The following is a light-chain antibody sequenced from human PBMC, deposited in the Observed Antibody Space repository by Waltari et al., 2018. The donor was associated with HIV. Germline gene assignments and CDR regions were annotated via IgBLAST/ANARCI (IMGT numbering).Light chain of an antibody. Sequence: DIVLTQSPDSLAVSLGERATINCKSSQRVFSSSNNKNHLAWYQQKPGQPPKLLIAWATSRESGVPDRFSGSGAGTDFTLTISSLQAEDVAVYYCQQFYSSPKTFGQGTKVEI. V-gene: IGKV4-1*01. J-gene: IGKJ1*01. CDR2: WAT. CDR3: QQFYSSPKT. CDR1: QRVFSSSNNKNH.